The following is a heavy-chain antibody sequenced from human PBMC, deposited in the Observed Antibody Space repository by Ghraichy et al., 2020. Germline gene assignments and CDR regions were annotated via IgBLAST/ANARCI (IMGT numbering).Heavy chain of an antibody. CDR1: GDSVSNNNAA. CDR2: TYYRSKWYS. D-gene: IGHD2-21*02. J-gene: IGHJ5*02. Sequence: SQTLSLTCTISGDSVSNNNAAWNWIRQSPSRGLEWLGRTYYRSKWYSDYAVSVKSRVTIDPDTSKNQFSLRLMSVTPEDTAVYYCAGGYCIGGACYSPVNNYFDPWGQGTQVTVSS. V-gene: IGHV6-1*01. CDR3: AGGYCIGGACYSPVNNYFDP.